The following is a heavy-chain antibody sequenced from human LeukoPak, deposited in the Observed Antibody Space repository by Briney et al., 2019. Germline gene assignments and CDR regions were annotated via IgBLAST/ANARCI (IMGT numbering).Heavy chain of an antibody. Sequence: GGSLRLSCAASGFTFSRYRMHWLRQASGKGLVWVSRISTDGSSTSYADSVKGRFTISRDNGKNTLYLQMNSLRAEDTAVYYCASYLTSIPSGMDVWGQGTTVTVSS. CDR2: ISTDGSST. CDR3: ASYLTSIPSGMDV. V-gene: IGHV3-74*01. D-gene: IGHD2/OR15-2a*01. CDR1: GFTFSRYR. J-gene: IGHJ6*02.